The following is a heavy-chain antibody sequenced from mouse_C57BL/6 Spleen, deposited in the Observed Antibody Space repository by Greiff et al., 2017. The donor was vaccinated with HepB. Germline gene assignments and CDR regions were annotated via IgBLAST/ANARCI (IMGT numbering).Heavy chain of an antibody. CDR3: ARATTVVEAMDY. CDR1: GYAFSSSW. V-gene: IGHV1-82*01. CDR2: IYPGDGDT. Sequence: VKLQESGPELVKPGASVKISCKASGYAFSSSWMNWVKQRPGKGLEWIGRIYPGDGDTNYNGKFKGKATLTADKSSSTAYMQLSSLTSEDSAVYFCARATTVVEAMDYWGQGTSVTVSS. J-gene: IGHJ4*01. D-gene: IGHD1-1*01.